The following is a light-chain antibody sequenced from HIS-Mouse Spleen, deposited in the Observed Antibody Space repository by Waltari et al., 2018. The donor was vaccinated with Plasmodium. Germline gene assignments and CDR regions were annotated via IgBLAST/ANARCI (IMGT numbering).Light chain of an antibody. V-gene: IGKV3-15*01. CDR1: QSVSSN. CDR2: GAS. CDR3: QQYNNWSFT. J-gene: IGKJ3*01. Sequence: ELVMTQSPATLSVSPGDRATLSCRASQSVSSNLAWYQQKPGQAPRLLIYGASTRATGIPARFSGSGSGTEFTLTISSLQSEDFAVYYCQQYNNWSFTFGPGTKVDIK.